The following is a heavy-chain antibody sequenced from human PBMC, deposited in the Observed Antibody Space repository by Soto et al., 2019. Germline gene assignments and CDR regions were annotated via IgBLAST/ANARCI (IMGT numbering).Heavy chain of an antibody. V-gene: IGHV3-21*01. Sequence: EVQLVESGGGLVKPGGSLRLSCAASGFTFSSYSMNWVRQAPGKGLEWVSSISSSSSYIYYADSVKGRFTISRDNAKNSLSLQMNSLRAEDTAVYYCARDSLVVGDFDYWGQGTLVTVSS. CDR3: ARDSLVVGDFDY. CDR1: GFTFSSYS. D-gene: IGHD3-22*01. CDR2: ISSSSSYI. J-gene: IGHJ4*02.